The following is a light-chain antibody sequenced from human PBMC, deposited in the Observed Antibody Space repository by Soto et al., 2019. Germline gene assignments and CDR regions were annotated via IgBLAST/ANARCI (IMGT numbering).Light chain of an antibody. J-gene: IGKJ2*01. Sequence: EVVLTQSPGTLSLSPGDRATVSCRASQTVHSSFFAWYQQKGGQAPRLLIYGTSNRAAGIPDRFSGHGSGTDFTLTIDGLEPEEFAMYFCQQHGGSPPYTFGRGTRVEI. V-gene: IGKV3-20*01. CDR2: GTS. CDR1: QTVHSSF. CDR3: QQHGGSPPYT.